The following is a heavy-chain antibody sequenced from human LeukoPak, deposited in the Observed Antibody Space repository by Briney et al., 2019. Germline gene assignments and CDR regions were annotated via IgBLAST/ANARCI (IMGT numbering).Heavy chain of an antibody. V-gene: IGHV3-30*03. Sequence: PGGSLRLSCAASGVTLSPYGMHWVRQAPGKGLEWVAVISYEGGTQHYADSVKGRFIISRDNPRNTLYLQMNILRTEDTAVYYCARVTYDYGDYDLRRRFFDYCGQGTLVTVSS. CDR1: GVTLSPYG. J-gene: IGHJ4*02. D-gene: IGHD4-17*01. CDR3: ARVTYDYGDYDLRRRFFDY. CDR2: ISYEGGTQ.